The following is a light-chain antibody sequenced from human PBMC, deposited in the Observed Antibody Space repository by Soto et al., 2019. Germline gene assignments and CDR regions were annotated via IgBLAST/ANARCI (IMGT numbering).Light chain of an antibody. CDR1: QSAYSSY. Sequence: PGDRATLSCRSSQSAYSSYLAWYQQKPGQAPRLLIYGASTRATGIPARFSGSGSGTEFTLTISSLQSEDFAVYYCQQYHKWPITFGQGTRLEI. CDR2: GAS. CDR3: QQYHKWPIT. J-gene: IGKJ5*01. V-gene: IGKV3-15*01.